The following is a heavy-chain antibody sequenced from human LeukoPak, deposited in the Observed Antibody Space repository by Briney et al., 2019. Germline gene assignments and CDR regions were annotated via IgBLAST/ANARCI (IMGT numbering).Heavy chain of an antibody. V-gene: IGHV4-59*01. J-gene: IGHJ4*02. D-gene: IGHD3-22*01. CDR2: IYDSGST. CDR3: ARQSISGSSLSYFDY. Sequence: SETLSLTCTVSGGSISSYYWSWIRQPPGKGLEWIGNIYDSGSTNYNPSLKSRLTISVDTSKNQWSLKLSSVTAADTAVYYCARQSISGSSLSYFDYWGQGTLVNVSS. CDR1: GGSISSYY.